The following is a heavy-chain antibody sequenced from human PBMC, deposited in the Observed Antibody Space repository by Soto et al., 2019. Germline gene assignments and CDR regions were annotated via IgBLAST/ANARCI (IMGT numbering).Heavy chain of an antibody. Sequence: SETLSLTCAVSGGSISSSNWWSWVRQPPGKGLEWIGEIYHSGSTNYNPSLKSRVTISVDKSKNQFSLKLSSVTAADTAVYYCARERGYSSSSRNKRYFDWFDYWGQGNLVTVSS. J-gene: IGHJ4*02. D-gene: IGHD6-6*01. V-gene: IGHV4-4*02. CDR2: IYHSGST. CDR3: ARERGYSSSSRNKRYFDWFDY. CDR1: GGSISSSNW.